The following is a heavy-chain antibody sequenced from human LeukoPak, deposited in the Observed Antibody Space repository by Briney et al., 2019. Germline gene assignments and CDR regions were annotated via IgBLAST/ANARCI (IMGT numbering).Heavy chain of an antibody. J-gene: IGHJ3*02. D-gene: IGHD6-13*01. CDR1: GGSVSRSTDY. CDR2: IYYTGST. CDR3: ARKSIAAAPYAFDI. V-gene: IGHV4-39*07. Sequence: PSETLSLTCTVSGGSVSRSTDYWGWIRQPPGEGLEWIGSIYYTGSTYYNPSLKSRVTISVDKSKNQFSLKLSSVTAADTAVYYCARKSIAAAPYAFDIWGQGTMVTVSS.